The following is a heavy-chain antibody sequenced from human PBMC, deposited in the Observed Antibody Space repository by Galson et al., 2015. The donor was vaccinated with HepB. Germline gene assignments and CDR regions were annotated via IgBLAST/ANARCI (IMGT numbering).Heavy chain of an antibody. J-gene: IGHJ6*02. CDR2: VSTYNGDT. D-gene: IGHD1-7*01. Sequence: SVKVSCKASGYSFTTYIISWVRQAPGQGLQWMGRVSTYNGDTQYAPGLQDIVTMTTDTSTRTAYLELRSLTSDDTAVYYCARDSRLELHLNNYYSYGMDVWGQGT. CDR3: ARDSRLELHLNNYYSYGMDV. V-gene: IGHV1-18*01. CDR1: GYSFTTYI.